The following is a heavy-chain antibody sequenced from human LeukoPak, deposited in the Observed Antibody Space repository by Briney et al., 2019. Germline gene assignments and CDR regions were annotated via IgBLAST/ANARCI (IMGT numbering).Heavy chain of an antibody. Sequence: PGGSLRLSCAASVFTFSRYAMHWVRQAPGKGLEWVAVISYDGSNKYYADSVKGRFTISRDNSKNTLYLQMNSLRAEDTAVYYCPRDGIVSGGGYYYYYYMDVWGKGTTVTVSS. J-gene: IGHJ6*03. CDR3: PRDGIVSGGGYYYYYYMDV. CDR1: VFTFSRYA. D-gene: IGHD3-16*01. CDR2: ISYDGSNK. V-gene: IGHV3-30*04.